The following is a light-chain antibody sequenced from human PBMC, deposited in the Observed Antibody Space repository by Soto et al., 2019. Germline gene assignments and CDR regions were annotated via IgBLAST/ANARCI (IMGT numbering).Light chain of an antibody. CDR2: DVS. V-gene: IGLV2-14*01. J-gene: IGLJ1*01. CDR3: TSYTSSSTLV. Sequence: QSALTQPASVSGSPGQSITISCTGTSSDVGGYNYVSWYQQHPGQAPKLMIYDVSNRPSGVSNRFSGSKSGSTASLTISGLKAEDEADYYCTSYTSSSTLVFGTGTKLTVL. CDR1: SSDVGGYNY.